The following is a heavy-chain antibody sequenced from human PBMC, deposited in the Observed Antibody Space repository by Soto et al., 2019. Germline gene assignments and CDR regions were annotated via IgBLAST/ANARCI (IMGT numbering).Heavy chain of an antibody. D-gene: IGHD6-13*01. CDR2: IYSGGST. CDR1: GFTFSSYA. V-gene: IGHV3-53*04. J-gene: IGHJ1*01. Sequence: GGSLRLSCAASGFTFSSYAMSWVRQAPGKGLEWVSVIYSGGSTYYADSVKGRFTISRHNSKNTLYLQMNSLRAEDTAVYYCASPPDRYSTDIVRAEYFQHWGQGTLVTVSS. CDR3: ASPPDRYSTDIVRAEYFQH.